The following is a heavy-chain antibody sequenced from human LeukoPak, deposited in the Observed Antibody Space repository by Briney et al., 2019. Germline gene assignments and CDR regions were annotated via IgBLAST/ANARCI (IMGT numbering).Heavy chain of an antibody. J-gene: IGHJ3*02. D-gene: IGHD3-10*01. CDR3: ARVIGELLSPDAFDI. CDR2: ISSSSSYI. Sequence: PGGSLRLSCAASGFTFSSYNMNWVRQAPGKGLEWVSSISSSSSYIYYADSVKGRFTISRDNAKNSLYLQVNSLRAEDTAVYYCARVIGELLSPDAFDIWGQGTMVTVSS. V-gene: IGHV3-21*06. CDR1: GFTFSSYN.